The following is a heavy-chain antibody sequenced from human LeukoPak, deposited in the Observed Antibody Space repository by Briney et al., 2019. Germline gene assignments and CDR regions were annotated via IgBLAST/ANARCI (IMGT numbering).Heavy chain of an antibody. CDR2: IYYSGST. J-gene: IGHJ5*02. CDR1: GGSISSSSYY. V-gene: IGHV4-39*07. D-gene: IGHD2/OR15-2a*01. Sequence: SETLSLTCTVSGGSISSSSYYWGWIRQPPGKGLEWIGSIYYSGSTYYNPSLKSRVTISVDASKNQFSLKLSSVTAADTAVYYCARAEYAPWFDPWGQGTLVTVSS. CDR3: ARAEYAPWFDP.